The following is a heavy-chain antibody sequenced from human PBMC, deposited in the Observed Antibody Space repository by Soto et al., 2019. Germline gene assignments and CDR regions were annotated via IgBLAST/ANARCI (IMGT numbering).Heavy chain of an antibody. CDR3: ASRMVYDYIWGSHGPHAFDI. D-gene: IGHD3-16*01. V-gene: IGHV3-66*01. J-gene: IGHJ3*02. Sequence: GGSLRLSCAASGFTVSSNYMSWVRQAPGKGLEWVSVIYSGGSTYYADSVKGRFTISGDNSKNTLYLQMNSLRAEDTAVYYCASRMVYDYIWGSHGPHAFDIWGQGTMVTVSS. CDR2: IYSGGST. CDR1: GFTVSSNY.